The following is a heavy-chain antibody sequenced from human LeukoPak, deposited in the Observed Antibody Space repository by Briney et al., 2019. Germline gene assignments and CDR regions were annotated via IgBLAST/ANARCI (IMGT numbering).Heavy chain of an antibody. D-gene: IGHD2/OR15-2a*01. CDR2: ISGSSTYI. J-gene: IGHJ4*02. V-gene: IGHV3-21*01. CDR1: GFTFSSYS. Sequence: PGGSLRLSCATSGFTFSSYSMNWVRQAPGKGLEWVSSISGSSTYIYYADSVKGRFTISRDNAKNSLYLQMNSLRAEDTAVYYCARDFEADIYAFLDYWGQGTLVTVSS. CDR3: ARDFEADIYAFLDY.